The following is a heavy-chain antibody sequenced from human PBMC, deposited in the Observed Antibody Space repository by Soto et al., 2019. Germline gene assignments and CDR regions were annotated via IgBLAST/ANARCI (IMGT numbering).Heavy chain of an antibody. V-gene: IGHV3-48*03. CDR3: ARAVGDFWSGYEYNWFDP. CDR1: GFTFSSYE. Sequence: VGSLRLSCAASGFTFSSYEMNWVRQAPGKGLEWVSYISSSGSTIYYADSVKGRFTISRDNAKNSLYLQMNSLRAEDTAVYYCARAVGDFWSGYEYNWFDPWGQGTLVTVSS. D-gene: IGHD3-3*01. J-gene: IGHJ5*02. CDR2: ISSSGSTI.